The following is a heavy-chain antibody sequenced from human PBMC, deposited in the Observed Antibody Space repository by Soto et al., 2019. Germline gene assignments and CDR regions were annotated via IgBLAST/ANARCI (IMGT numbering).Heavy chain of an antibody. CDR2: ISAYNGNT. J-gene: IGHJ4*02. CDR3: ARDLSSSWYGVNYFDY. D-gene: IGHD6-13*01. V-gene: IGHV1-18*04. CDR1: GYTFPSYG. Sequence: ASVKVSCKASGYTFPSYGISWVRQAPEQGLEWMGWISAYNGNTNYAQKLKGRVTMTTDTSTSTAYMELRSLRSDDTDVYYCARDLSSSWYGVNYFDYWGQGTLVTVSS.